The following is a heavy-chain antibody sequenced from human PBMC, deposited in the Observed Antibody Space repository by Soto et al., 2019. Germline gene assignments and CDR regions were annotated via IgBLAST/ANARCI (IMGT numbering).Heavy chain of an antibody. Sequence: SVKVSGKPRGYPFTGYYMRWGRQAPGQGLAWMGWIKPNSGGTNYAQKFQGWFTMTSDTSISTAYMELSRLRSDDTAVYYCARDSVLLWFGESKDYYGMDVWGQGTTVTVSS. V-gene: IGHV1-2*04. CDR3: ARDSVLLWFGESKDYYGMDV. CDR2: IKPNSGGT. D-gene: IGHD3-10*01. CDR1: GYPFTGYY. J-gene: IGHJ6*02.